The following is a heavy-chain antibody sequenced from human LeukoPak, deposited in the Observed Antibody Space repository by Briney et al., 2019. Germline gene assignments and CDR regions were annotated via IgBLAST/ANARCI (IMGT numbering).Heavy chain of an antibody. CDR1: GGSISSYY. CDR3: ARDKRWTYYYMDV. J-gene: IGHJ6*03. Sequence: SETLSLTCTVSGGSISSYYWSWIRQPPGKGLEWIGYIYYSGSTNYNPSLKSRVTISVDTSKNQFSLKLSSVTAADTAVYYCARDKRWTYYYMDVWGKGTTVTVSS. CDR2: IYYSGST. V-gene: IGHV4-59*12. D-gene: IGHD3/OR15-3a*01.